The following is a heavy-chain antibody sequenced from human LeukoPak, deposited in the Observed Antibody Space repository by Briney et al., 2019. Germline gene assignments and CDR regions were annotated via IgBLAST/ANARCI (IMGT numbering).Heavy chain of an antibody. CDR3: ARDSESVYYYGMDV. CDR1: GGSISSGDYY. Sequence: SETLSLTCTVSGGSISSGDYYWSWIRQHPGKGLEWIGYIYYSGSTYYNPSLKSRVTMSVDTSKNQFSLKLSSVTAEDTAVYYCARDSESVYYYGMDVWGQGTTVTVSS. J-gene: IGHJ6*02. V-gene: IGHV4-31*03. CDR2: IYYSGST.